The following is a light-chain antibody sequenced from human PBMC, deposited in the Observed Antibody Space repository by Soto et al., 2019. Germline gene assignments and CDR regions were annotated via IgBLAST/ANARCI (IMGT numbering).Light chain of an antibody. CDR3: QESYSPLWGT. CDR1: QSINTY. Sequence: DIQMTQSPSSLSASVGDRVTITCQTSQSINTYLNWYQQKPGKAPKLLIYGASSLQSGVPLRFSGSGSGTDFTLTISSLEPDDFATYYCQESYSPLWGTCGQGTKVDIK. J-gene: IGKJ1*01. CDR2: GAS. V-gene: IGKV1-39*01.